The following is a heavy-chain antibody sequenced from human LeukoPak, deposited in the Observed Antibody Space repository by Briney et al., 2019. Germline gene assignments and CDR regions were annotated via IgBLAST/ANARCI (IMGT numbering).Heavy chain of an antibody. V-gene: IGHV1-69*13. CDR1: GYSFPSYG. D-gene: IGHD2-15*01. CDR2: IIPIFGTA. Sequence: GASVKVSCKASGYSFPSYGISWVRQAPGQGLEWMGGIIPIFGTANYAQKFQGRVTITADESTSTAYMELSSLRSEDTAVYYCAREWRYCSGGSCRYGMDVWGQGTTVTVSS. CDR3: AREWRYCSGGSCRYGMDV. J-gene: IGHJ6*02.